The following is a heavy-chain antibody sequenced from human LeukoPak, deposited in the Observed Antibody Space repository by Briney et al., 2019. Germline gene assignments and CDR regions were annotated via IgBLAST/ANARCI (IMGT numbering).Heavy chain of an antibody. Sequence: GSSVKVSCXASGTTFRSYAINWVRQAPGQGLEWMGAIIPSFGTVKFAQKFQGRVTMTADESTTTAYMDLNYLRSDDTAVYFCARATSANEYSYGFHFGHWGQGTLVTVSS. CDR3: ARATSANEYSYGFHFGH. D-gene: IGHD5-18*01. J-gene: IGHJ4*02. V-gene: IGHV1-69*01. CDR2: IIPSFGTV. CDR1: GTTFRSYA.